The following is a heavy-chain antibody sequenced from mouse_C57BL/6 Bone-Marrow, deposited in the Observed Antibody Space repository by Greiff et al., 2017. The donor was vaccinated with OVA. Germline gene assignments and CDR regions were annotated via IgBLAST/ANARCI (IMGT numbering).Heavy chain of an antibody. J-gene: IGHJ3*01. CDR3: AREYYGSSSMSY. D-gene: IGHD1-1*01. CDR2: IDPSDSYT. CDR1: GYTFTSYW. Sequence: VQLQQPGAELVMPGASVKLSCKASGYTFTSYWMHWVKQRPGQGLEWIGEIDPSDSYTNYNQKFKGKSTLTVDKSSSTAYMQLSSLTSEDSAVYYCAREYYGSSSMSYWGQGTLVTVSA. V-gene: IGHV1-69*01.